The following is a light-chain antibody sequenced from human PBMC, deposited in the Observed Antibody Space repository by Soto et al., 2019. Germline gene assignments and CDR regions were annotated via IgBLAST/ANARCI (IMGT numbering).Light chain of an antibody. CDR1: QGISSY. V-gene: IGKV1-9*01. Sequence: IQLTQSPSSLSASVGDRVTITCRASQGISSYLAWYQQKPGKAPKLLIYAASTLQSGVPSRFSGSGSGTDFTLSTSSLQPECFATYYCQLLNSYPLTFAGATKVEIK. J-gene: IGKJ4*01. CDR2: AAS. CDR3: QLLNSYPLT.